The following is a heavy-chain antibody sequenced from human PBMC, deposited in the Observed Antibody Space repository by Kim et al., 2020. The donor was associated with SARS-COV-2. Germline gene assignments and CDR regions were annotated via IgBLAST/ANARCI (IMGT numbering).Heavy chain of an antibody. V-gene: IGHV4-39*07. CDR1: GASISRSTYY. Sequence: SETLSLTCTVSGASISRSTYYWAWIRQTPGKGLEWIGSIYYSGKTYYSPSLKSRVTILVDTSKNQFSLKLSAVTAADTAMYYCANVAGRSYSAGFDSWG. J-gene: IGHJ5*01. CDR3: ANVAGRSYSAGFDS. CDR2: IYYSGKT. D-gene: IGHD3-10*01.